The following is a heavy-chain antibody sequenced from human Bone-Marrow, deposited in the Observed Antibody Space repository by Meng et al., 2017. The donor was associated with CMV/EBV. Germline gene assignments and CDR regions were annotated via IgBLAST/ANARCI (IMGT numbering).Heavy chain of an antibody. CDR1: GGTFSSYA. CDR2: IIPIFGTA. J-gene: IGHJ6*02. Sequence: SVKDFCKASGGTFSSYAISWVRQDPGQGLEWMGGIIPIFGTANYAQKFQGSVTITTDESTSTPYMELSSLRSEDTAVYYCAREKRGQGMDVWGQGTTVTVSS. CDR3: AREKRGQGMDV. D-gene: IGHD3-16*01. V-gene: IGHV1-69*05.